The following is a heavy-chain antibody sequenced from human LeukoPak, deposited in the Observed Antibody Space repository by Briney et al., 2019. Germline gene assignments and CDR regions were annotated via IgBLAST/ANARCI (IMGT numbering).Heavy chain of an antibody. CDR3: ATDSSVGGYYFK. J-gene: IGHJ4*02. CDR2: INPNSGGT. CDR1: GYTFTGYY. Sequence: ASVKVSCKASGYTFTGYYMHWVRQAPGQGLEWMGWINPNSGGTNYAQKFQGRVTMAEDTSTDTAYMELSSLRSEDTAVYYCATDSSVGGYYFKWGQGTLVTVSS. D-gene: IGHD3-22*01. V-gene: IGHV1-2*02.